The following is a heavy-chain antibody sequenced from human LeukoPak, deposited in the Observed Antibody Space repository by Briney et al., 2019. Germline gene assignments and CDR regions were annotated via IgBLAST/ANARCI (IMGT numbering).Heavy chain of an antibody. J-gene: IGHJ4*02. Sequence: GGSLRLSCAASGFIFSSYAMSWVRQAPGKGLEWVSAISGSGGSTYYADSVKGRFTISRDNSKNTLYLQMNSLRAEDTAVYYCANGVLGIAAAGIFYWGQGTLVTVSS. D-gene: IGHD6-13*01. CDR1: GFIFSSYA. V-gene: IGHV3-23*01. CDR2: ISGSGGST. CDR3: ANGVLGIAAAGIFY.